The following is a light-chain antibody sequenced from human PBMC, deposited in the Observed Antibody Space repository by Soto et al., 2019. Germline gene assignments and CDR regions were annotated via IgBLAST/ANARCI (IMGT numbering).Light chain of an antibody. CDR3: QKYDSAART. V-gene: IGKV1-27*01. J-gene: IGKJ1*01. Sequence: DVQMTQSPSSLSASVGDRVTITCRASQGISNSLAWYQQRPGRVPKLLIYGASNLQSEVPSRFSGSGSGTDLTLTISSLQPEDVATYYCQKYDSAARTFGQGT. CDR2: GAS. CDR1: QGISNS.